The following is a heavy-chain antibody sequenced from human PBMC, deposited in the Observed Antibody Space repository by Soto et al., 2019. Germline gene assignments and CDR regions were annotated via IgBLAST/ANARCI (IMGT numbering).Heavy chain of an antibody. CDR1: GNTFRNYA. CDR3: ARLRRIAAAGTAFYYFDY. D-gene: IGHD6-13*01. J-gene: IGHJ4*02. CDR2: IGTYSGNT. V-gene: IGHV1-18*01. Sequence: GASVKVSCKASGNTFRNYAIHWVRQAPGQSLEWMGWIGTYSGNTDYAQKFQGRVSMTTDTSTSTVYMEMKSLRSDDTAVYYCARLRRIAAAGTAFYYFDYWGQGTLVTVSS.